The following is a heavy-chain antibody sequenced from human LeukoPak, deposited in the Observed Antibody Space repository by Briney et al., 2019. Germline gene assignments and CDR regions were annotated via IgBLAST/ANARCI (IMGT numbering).Heavy chain of an antibody. CDR1: GFTFNSYV. CDR3: ARGDDSGYYDYFDY. V-gene: IGHV3-53*01. J-gene: IGHJ4*02. D-gene: IGHD3-22*01. Sequence: GGSLRLSCAASGFTFNSYVMHWVRQAPGKGLEWVSTIYTGGNTYYAASVKGRFTISRDFSKNTVFLHMNSLRAEDTAMYYCARGDDSGYYDYFDYWGQGALVTVSS. CDR2: IYTGGNT.